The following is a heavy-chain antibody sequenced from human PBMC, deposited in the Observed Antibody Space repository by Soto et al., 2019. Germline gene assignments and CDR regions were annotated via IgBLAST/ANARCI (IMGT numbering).Heavy chain of an antibody. CDR3: AGDLD. J-gene: IGHJ4*02. CDR2: ISAYNGNT. CDR1: GYTFTSYG. V-gene: IGHV1-18*01. Sequence: ASVKVSCKASGYTFTSYGISWVRQAPGQGLEWMGWISAYNGNTNYSQKFQGRVTITRDTSASTAYMELSSLRSEDTAVYYCAGDLDWGQGTLVTVSS.